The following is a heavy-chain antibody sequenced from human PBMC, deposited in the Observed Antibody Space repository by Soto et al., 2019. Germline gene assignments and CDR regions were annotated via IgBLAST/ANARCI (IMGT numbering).Heavy chain of an antibody. CDR2: ISSSSSTI. Sequence: GGSLRLSCAASGFTFSSYSMNWVRQAPGKGLEWVSYISSSSSTIYYADSVKGRFTISRDNAKNSLYLQMNSLRDEDTAVYYCARVWAAGSYYGMDVWGQGTTVTVSS. D-gene: IGHD6-13*01. CDR1: GFTFSSYS. CDR3: ARVWAAGSYYGMDV. V-gene: IGHV3-48*02. J-gene: IGHJ6*02.